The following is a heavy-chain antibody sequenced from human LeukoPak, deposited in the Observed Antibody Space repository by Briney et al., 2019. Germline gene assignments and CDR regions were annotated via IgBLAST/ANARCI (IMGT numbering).Heavy chain of an antibody. D-gene: IGHD3-10*01. J-gene: IGHJ4*02. CDR1: GYTFTSYY. CDR3: ARDRGEVLLWFGELPGNY. V-gene: IGHV1-46*01. Sequence: ASVKVSCKASGYTFTSYYIHWVRQAPGQGLEWMGIINPSGGSTSYAQKFQGRLTMTRDTSTSTVYMELSRLRSDDTAVYYCARDRGEVLLWFGELPGNYWGQGTLVAVSS. CDR2: INPSGGST.